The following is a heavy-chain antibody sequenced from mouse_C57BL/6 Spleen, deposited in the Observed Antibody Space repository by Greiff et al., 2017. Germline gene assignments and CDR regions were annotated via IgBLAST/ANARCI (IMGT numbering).Heavy chain of an antibody. D-gene: IGHD2-3*01. CDR1: GYSFTDYE. Sequence: QVQLQQSGAELVRPGASVTLSCKASGYSFTDYEMHWVKQTPVHGLAWIGAIAPETGGTAYNQKFKGKAILTADKSSSTAYMALRGLTSEDSAIYYCAGSYDGYYPYLDYWGQGATLTVSS. J-gene: IGHJ2*01. CDR2: IAPETGGT. V-gene: IGHV1-15*01. CDR3: AGSYDGYYPYLDY.